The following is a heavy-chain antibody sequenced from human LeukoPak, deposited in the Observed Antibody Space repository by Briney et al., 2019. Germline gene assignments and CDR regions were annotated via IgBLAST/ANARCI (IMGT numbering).Heavy chain of an antibody. CDR2: INHSGST. J-gene: IGHJ5*02. Sequence: SETLSLTCAVYGGSFSGYYWSWIRQPPGKGLEWIGEINHSGSTSYNPSLKSRVTISVDTSKNQFSLKLSSVTAADTAVYYCARGLSSSSASNWFDPWGQGTLVTVSS. CDR1: GGSFSGYY. CDR3: ARGLSSSSASNWFDP. V-gene: IGHV4-34*01. D-gene: IGHD6-6*01.